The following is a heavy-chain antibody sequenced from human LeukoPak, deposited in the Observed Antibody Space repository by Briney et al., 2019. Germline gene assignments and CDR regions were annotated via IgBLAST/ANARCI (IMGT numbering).Heavy chain of an antibody. V-gene: IGHV4-34*01. J-gene: IGHJ4*02. D-gene: IGHD3-10*01. CDR3: ARGRSQGFMVRGVERRFDY. Sequence: SETLSLICAVYGGSFSGYYWSWIRQPPGKGLEWIGEINHSGSTNYNPSLKSRVTISVDTSKNQFSLKLSSVTAADTAVYYCARGRSQGFMVRGVERRFDYWGQGTLVTVSS. CDR1: GGSFSGYY. CDR2: INHSGST.